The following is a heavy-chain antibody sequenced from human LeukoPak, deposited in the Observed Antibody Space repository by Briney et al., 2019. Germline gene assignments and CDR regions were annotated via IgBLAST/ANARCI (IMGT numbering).Heavy chain of an antibody. CDR2: IYYSGST. J-gene: IGHJ3*02. CDR1: GGSISSYY. Sequence: PSETLSLTCTVSGGSISSYYGSWIRQPPGKGLEWIGYIYYSGSTNYNPSLKSRVTISVDTSKNQFSLKLSSVTAADTAVYYCARDEGYFFDIWGQGTMVTVSS. V-gene: IGHV4-59*01. CDR3: ARDEGYFFDI. D-gene: IGHD3-22*01.